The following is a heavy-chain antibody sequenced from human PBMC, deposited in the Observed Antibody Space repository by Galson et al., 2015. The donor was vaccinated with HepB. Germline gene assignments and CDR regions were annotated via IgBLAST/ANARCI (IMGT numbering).Heavy chain of an antibody. J-gene: IGHJ4*02. D-gene: IGHD3-9*01. CDR1: GFTFSSYE. V-gene: IGHV3-48*03. CDR3: ARFWSDDILTGSGRPSQTSGLDY. Sequence: SLRLSCAASGFTFSSYEMNWVRQAPGKGLEWVSYISSSGSTIYYADSVKGRFTISRDNAKNSLYLQMNSLRAEDTAVYYCARFWSDDILTGSGRPSQTSGLDYWGQGTLVTVSS. CDR2: ISSSGSTI.